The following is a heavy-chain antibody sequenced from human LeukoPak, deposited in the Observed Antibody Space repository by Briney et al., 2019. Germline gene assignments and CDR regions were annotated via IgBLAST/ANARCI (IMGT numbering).Heavy chain of an antibody. CDR2: ISGSGGST. CDR3: AKGTLDSSWYYRYYYMDV. D-gene: IGHD6-13*01. V-gene: IGHV3-23*01. Sequence: PGGSLRLSCAASGFTFSSYAMSWVRQALGKGLEWVSAISGSGGSTYYADSVKGRFTISRDNSKNTLYLQMNSLRAEDTAVYYCAKGTLDSSWYYRYYYMDVWGKGTTVTVSS. CDR1: GFTFSSYA. J-gene: IGHJ6*03.